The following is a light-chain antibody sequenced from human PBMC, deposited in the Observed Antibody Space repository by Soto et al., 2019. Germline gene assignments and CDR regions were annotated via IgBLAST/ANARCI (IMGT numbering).Light chain of an antibody. V-gene: IGKV3-11*01. CDR3: QQRHMWPIT. CDR1: QSSRGL. CDR2: DAY. Sequence: EVVLTQSPVTLSLSPGERATLSCRASQSSRGLLAWYQQKPGQAPRLLIYDAYNWATGIPPGFSGSGSGTDSTLTISSLEPEGSAVYYCQQRHMWPITFGQGTRLEIK. J-gene: IGKJ5*01.